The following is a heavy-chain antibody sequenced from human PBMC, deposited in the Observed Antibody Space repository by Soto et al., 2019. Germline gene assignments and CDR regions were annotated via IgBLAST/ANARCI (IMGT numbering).Heavy chain of an antibody. Sequence: GGSLRLSCAASGFTFSSHSMNWVRQAPGKGLEWVSSMSSGGSYINYADSVKGRFTISRDNAKNSLYLQMNSLRAEDTAVYYCARSKMGTTIDYWGQGTLVTVSS. CDR3: ARSKMGTTIDY. CDR2: MSSGGSYI. D-gene: IGHD1-7*01. J-gene: IGHJ4*02. V-gene: IGHV3-21*01. CDR1: GFTFSSHS.